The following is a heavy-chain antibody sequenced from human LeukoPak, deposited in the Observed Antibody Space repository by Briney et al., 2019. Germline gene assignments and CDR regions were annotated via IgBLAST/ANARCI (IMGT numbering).Heavy chain of an antibody. Sequence: GGPLGLSCTASGLPASSNSLSWVPRPPGKGLEGVSFIYSDNTRYSDSVKGRFTISRDNSKNTLYLQMNSLRAEDTAVYYCARRAGAYSHPYGYWGQGTLVTVSS. D-gene: IGHD4/OR15-4a*01. V-gene: IGHV3-53*01. CDR3: ARRAGAYSHPYGY. J-gene: IGHJ4*02. CDR1: GLPASSNS. CDR2: IYSDNT.